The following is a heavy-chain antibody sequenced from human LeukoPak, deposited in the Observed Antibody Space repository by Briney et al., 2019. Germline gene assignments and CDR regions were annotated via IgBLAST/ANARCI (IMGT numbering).Heavy chain of an antibody. J-gene: IGHJ5*02. Sequence: GASVKVSCKASGYTFTSYGISWVRQAAGQGLEWMGWINPNSGGTNYAQKLQGRVTMPRDTSIRPAYMALSRLRSDDTAVCLCAGDHYDFWSGYQDNWFDPWGQGTLVTVSS. CDR3: AGDHYDFWSGYQDNWFDP. CDR2: INPNSGGT. V-gene: IGHV1-2*02. CDR1: GYTFTSYG. D-gene: IGHD3-3*01.